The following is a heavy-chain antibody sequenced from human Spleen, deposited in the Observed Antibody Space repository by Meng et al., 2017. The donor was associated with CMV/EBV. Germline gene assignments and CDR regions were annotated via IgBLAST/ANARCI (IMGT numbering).Heavy chain of an antibody. CDR2: IETKTDGGTT. Sequence: GGSLRLSCAASGFVFSDYYINWIRQAPGKGLEWVGRIETKTDGGTTDYAAPVKGRFTISRDDSKSTLYLQMNSLKTEDTAVYYCAGAAYYFDYWGQGTLVTVSS. CDR1: GFVFSDYY. J-gene: IGHJ4*02. D-gene: IGHD1-26*01. CDR3: AGAAYYFDY. V-gene: IGHV3-15*04.